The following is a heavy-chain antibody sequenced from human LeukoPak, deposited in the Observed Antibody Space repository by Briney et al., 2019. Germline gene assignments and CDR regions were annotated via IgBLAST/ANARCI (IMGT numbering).Heavy chain of an antibody. CDR3: ARGGGTYYYDSSGYASFDY. CDR1: GGTFGSYA. CDR2: IIPIFGTA. Sequence: SVKVSCTASGGTFGSYAISWVRQAPGQGLEWMGGIIPIFGTANYAQKFQGRVTITTDESTSTAYMELSSLRSEDTAVYYCARGGGTYYYDSSGYASFDYWGQGTLVTVSS. V-gene: IGHV1-69*05. D-gene: IGHD3-22*01. J-gene: IGHJ4*02.